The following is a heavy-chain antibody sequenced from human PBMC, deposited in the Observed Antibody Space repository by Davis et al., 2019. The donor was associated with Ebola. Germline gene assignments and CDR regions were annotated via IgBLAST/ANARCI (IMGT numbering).Heavy chain of an antibody. Sequence: SETLSLTCNVSGGSISSYYWSWIRQAPGKGLEWIAYIHYSGNTKYNPSLRSRLIISVDRSKNQFSLKLSSVTAADTAVYYCARVSEDYGDWRFDYWGQGTLVTVSS. CDR2: IHYSGNT. CDR1: GGSISSYY. D-gene: IGHD4-17*01. CDR3: ARVSEDYGDWRFDY. V-gene: IGHV4-59*12. J-gene: IGHJ4*02.